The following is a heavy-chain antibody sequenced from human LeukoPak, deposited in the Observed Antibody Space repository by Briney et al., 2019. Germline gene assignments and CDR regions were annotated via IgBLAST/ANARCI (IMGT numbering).Heavy chain of an antibody. D-gene: IGHD1-1*01. CDR2: INWNGGST. CDR1: GFTFDDYG. Sequence: GGSLRLSCAASGFTFDDYGMSWVRQAPGKGLEWVSGINWNGGSTGYADSVKGRFTISRDNPGNVMYLQMDSLRAEDTAVYYCLRTAQSGPTGWFDPWGQGTLVTVSS. CDR3: LRTAQSGPTGWFDP. J-gene: IGHJ5*02. V-gene: IGHV3-20*04.